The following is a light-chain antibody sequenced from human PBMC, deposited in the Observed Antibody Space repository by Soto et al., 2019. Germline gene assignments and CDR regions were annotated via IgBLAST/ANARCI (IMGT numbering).Light chain of an antibody. CDR1: QSVSSSY. Sequence: EIVLTQSPGTLSLSPGERATLSCRASQSVSSSYLAWYQQKPGQAPRLLIYGASNRATGIPARFSGSGYGTDFTLNISRLEHEDFAVYYCQQYGSSGTFGHGTKGDTK. CDR3: QQYGSSGT. J-gene: IGKJ1*01. V-gene: IGKV3-20*01. CDR2: GAS.